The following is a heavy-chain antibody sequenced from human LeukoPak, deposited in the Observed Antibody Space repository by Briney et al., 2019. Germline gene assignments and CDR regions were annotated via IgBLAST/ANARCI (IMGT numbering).Heavy chain of an antibody. CDR1: GYTFSDYY. J-gene: IGHJ4*02. V-gene: IGHV1-2*02. Sequence: ASVKVSCKASGYTFSDYYMHWVRQAPGQGLQWVGWINPNSGDTHYAQMFQGRVTMTRDTSINTAYMELRRVRSDDTAVYYCAKSAQYSSAWFTGSFDYWGQGTRLTVSS. CDR3: AKSAQYSSAWFTGSFDY. CDR2: INPNSGDT. D-gene: IGHD6-13*01.